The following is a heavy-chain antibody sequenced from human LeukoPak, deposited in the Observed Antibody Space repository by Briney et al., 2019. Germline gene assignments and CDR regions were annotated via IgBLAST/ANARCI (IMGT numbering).Heavy chain of an antibody. CDR2: ISGSGGST. V-gene: IGHV3-23*01. J-gene: IGHJ4*02. Sequence: SGGSLRLSCAASGFTFSSYAMSWVRQAPGKGLGWVSAISGSGGSTYYADSVKGRFTISRDNSKNTLYLQMNSLRAEDTAVYYCAKDSSRYYDFWSGYYPYFDYWGQGTLVTVSS. CDR1: GFTFSSYA. D-gene: IGHD3-3*01. CDR3: AKDSSRYYDFWSGYYPYFDY.